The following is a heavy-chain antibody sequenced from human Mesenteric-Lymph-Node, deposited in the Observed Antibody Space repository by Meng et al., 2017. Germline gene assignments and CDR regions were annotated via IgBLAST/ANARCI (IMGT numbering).Heavy chain of an antibody. CDR2: ISDSGTYT. Sequence: GGSLRLSCAASGFTFSSYAMNWVRQAPGKGLEWVSAISDSGTYTYYADSVKGRFTISRDNSKNTLYLQMNSLRAEDTAVYYCAKDLYVYVWGSYDYWGQGTLVTVSS. CDR3: AKDLYVYVWGSYDY. CDR1: GFTFSSYA. J-gene: IGHJ4*02. V-gene: IGHV3-23*01. D-gene: IGHD3-16*01.